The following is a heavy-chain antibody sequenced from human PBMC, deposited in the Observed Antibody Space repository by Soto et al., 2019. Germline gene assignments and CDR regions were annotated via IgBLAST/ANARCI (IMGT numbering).Heavy chain of an antibody. CDR2: VNHLDGET. CDR3: ARDKAYVGYDY. Sequence: QVQLVQSGAEVKKPGASVKVSCKASGYTLGAIYMHWLRQAPGQGLEWMGYVNHLDGETLYALKFQGRVSMTRDTSVSTVYMELTGLKSDDTAVYFCARDKAYVGYDYWGQGTQVTVSS. D-gene: IGHD5-12*01. CDR1: GYTLGAIY. V-gene: IGHV1-2*02. J-gene: IGHJ4*02.